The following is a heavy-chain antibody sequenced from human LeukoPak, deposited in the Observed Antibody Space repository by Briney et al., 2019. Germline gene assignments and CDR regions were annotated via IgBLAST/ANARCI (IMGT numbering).Heavy chain of an antibody. D-gene: IGHD6-19*01. Sequence: SETLSLTCTVSGGSLSSSSYYWGWIRQPPGKGLEWIGSIYYSGSTYYNPSLKSRVTISVDTSKNQFSLKLSSVTAADTAVYYCARENSSGWYSLNAFDIWGQGTMVTVSS. J-gene: IGHJ3*02. CDR2: IYYSGST. CDR3: ARENSSGWYSLNAFDI. CDR1: GGSLSSSSYY. V-gene: IGHV4-39*07.